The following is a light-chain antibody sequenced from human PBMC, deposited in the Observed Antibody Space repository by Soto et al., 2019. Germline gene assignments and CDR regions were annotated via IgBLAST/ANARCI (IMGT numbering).Light chain of an antibody. Sequence: QSVLTQPASVSGFPGQSITISCTGTSSDIGAYKYVSWYQQHPGKAPKLVMYEVRNRPSGVSNRFSGSKSGTTASLTISGLEAEDEANYYCSSFAGTTSSVFGTWTKVTVL. CDR3: SSFAGTTSSV. V-gene: IGLV2-14*01. CDR2: EVR. J-gene: IGLJ1*01. CDR1: SSDIGAYKY.